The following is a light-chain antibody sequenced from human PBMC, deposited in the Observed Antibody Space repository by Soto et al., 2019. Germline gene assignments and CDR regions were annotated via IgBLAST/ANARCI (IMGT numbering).Light chain of an antibody. CDR1: QSISSH. J-gene: IGKJ4*01. Sequence: AIRMTQSPSSFSASTGDRVTITCRASQSISSHLAWYQLKPGKAPRLLIYTASYLESGVPSRFSARGSGTDFTRTVSSLQSEDFAVYYCQQYFSCPLNFGGATNVDIK. CDR3: QQYFSCPLN. CDR2: TAS. V-gene: IGKV1-8*01.